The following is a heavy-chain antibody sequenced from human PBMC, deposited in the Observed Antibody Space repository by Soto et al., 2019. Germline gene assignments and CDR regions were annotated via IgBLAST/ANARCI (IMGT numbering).Heavy chain of an antibody. V-gene: IGHV3-23*01. J-gene: IGHJ6*02. Sequence: SLRLSCAASGFTFSSYSMSWVRRAPGQGLEWVASITGSGGKTYYADSVKGRFTISRDNSKNTVYLQMNSLRADDTAVYYCAKGIAAMDVWGQGTTVTVSS. CDR2: ITGSGGKT. CDR3: AKGIAAMDV. CDR1: GFTFSSYS. D-gene: IGHD6-13*01.